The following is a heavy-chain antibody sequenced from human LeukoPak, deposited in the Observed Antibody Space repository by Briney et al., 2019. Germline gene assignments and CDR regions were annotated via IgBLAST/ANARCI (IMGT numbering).Heavy chain of an antibody. CDR1: GFTFSSYA. Sequence: GGSLRLSCAASGFTFSSYAMHWVRQAPGKGLEWVAVISYDGSNKYYADSVKGRFTISRDNAKDSVYLQMNSLRADDTAVYYCARVRGAGLQYYYMDVWGKGTTVTVSS. J-gene: IGHJ6*03. V-gene: IGHV3-30-3*01. CDR3: ARVRGAGLQYYYMDV. D-gene: IGHD1-26*01. CDR2: ISYDGSNK.